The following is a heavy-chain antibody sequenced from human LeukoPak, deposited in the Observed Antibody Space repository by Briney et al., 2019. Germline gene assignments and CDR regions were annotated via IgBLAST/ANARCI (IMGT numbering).Heavy chain of an antibody. Sequence: ASVKVSCKASGGTFSSYAISWVRQAPGQRLEWIGWIGVFNGNRNYAKSVQGRTTLTADTSTNTTYMELRSLTSDDTAVYFCGRDWDWHVQFWGQGTLITVSS. CDR3: GRDWDWHVQF. V-gene: IGHV1-18*01. CDR1: GGTFSSYA. D-gene: IGHD1-26*01. J-gene: IGHJ4*02. CDR2: IGVFNGNR.